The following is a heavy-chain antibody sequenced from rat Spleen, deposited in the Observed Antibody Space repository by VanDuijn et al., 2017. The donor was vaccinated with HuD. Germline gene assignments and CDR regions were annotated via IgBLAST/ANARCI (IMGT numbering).Heavy chain of an antibody. CDR1: GFTFSDYY. V-gene: IGHV5-7*01. J-gene: IGHJ1*01. CDR2: ISLDGGRN. D-gene: IGHD2-2*01. CDR3: ARAGYLRDWYFDF. Sequence: EVQLVESGGGLVQPGRSLKLSCAASGFTFSDYYMAWVRQAPTKGLEWVATISLDGGRNFYRDSGKGRFTISRDNAQSTLYLQMDSLRSEDTATYYCARAGYLRDWYFDFWGPGTMVTVSS.